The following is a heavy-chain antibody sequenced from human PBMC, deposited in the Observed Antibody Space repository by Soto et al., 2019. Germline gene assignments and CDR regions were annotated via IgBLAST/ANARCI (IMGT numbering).Heavy chain of an antibody. J-gene: IGHJ4*02. CDR1: GGTFSSYT. V-gene: IGHV1-69*02. Sequence: QVQLVKSGAEVKKPGSSVKVSSKASGGTFSSYTISWVRQAPGQGLEWMGRIIPILGIANYAQKFQGRVTITADKSTSTAYMELSSLRSEDTAVYYCASEWELSALDGWGQGTLVTVSS. CDR2: IIPILGIA. D-gene: IGHD1-26*01. CDR3: ASEWELSALDG.